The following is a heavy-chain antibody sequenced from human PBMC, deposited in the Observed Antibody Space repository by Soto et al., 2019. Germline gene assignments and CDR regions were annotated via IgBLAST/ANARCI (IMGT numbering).Heavy chain of an antibody. CDR2: ISSSSSTI. V-gene: IGHV3-48*04. J-gene: IGHJ5*02. Sequence: GGSLRLSCAASGFTFSSYSMNWVRQAPGKGLEWVSYISSSSSTIYYADSVKGQFTISRDNAKRSLYLQMMSLTAEDTAIYYCVRGRGGGLFDPWGQGTMVTVSS. CDR3: VRGRGGGLFDP. D-gene: IGHD2-15*01. CDR1: GFTFSSYS.